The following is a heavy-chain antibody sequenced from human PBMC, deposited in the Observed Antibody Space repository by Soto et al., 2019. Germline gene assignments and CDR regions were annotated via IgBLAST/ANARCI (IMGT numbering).Heavy chain of an antibody. J-gene: IGHJ4*02. V-gene: IGHV3-23*01. Sequence: EVQVSESGGGLVQPGGSLRLSCATSGFTFSNYPMNWVRQAPGKGLAWVSGISAGGDRTYYADSVKGRFTIFRDNSKNSVSLRMNSLRVEDTAVYYCARRVWGQGTLVTVSS. CDR2: ISAGGDRT. CDR3: ARRV. CDR1: GFTFSNYP.